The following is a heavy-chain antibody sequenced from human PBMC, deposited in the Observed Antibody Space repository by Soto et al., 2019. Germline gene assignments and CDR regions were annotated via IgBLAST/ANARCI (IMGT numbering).Heavy chain of an antibody. D-gene: IGHD2-15*01. CDR2: IIPIFGTA. V-gene: IGHV1-69*13. CDR1: GGTFSSYA. CDR3: ASTVVTPGFDY. J-gene: IGHJ4*02. Sequence: GASVKVSCKASGGTFSSYAISWVRQAPGQGLEWMGGIIPIFGTANYAQKFQGRVTITADESTSTAYMELSGLRSEDTAVYYCASTVVTPGFDYWGQGTLVTVSS.